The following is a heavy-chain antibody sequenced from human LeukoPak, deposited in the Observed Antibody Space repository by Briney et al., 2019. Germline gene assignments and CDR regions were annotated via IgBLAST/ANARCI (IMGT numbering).Heavy chain of an antibody. V-gene: IGHV3-30-3*01. Sequence: GGSLRLSCAASGFTFSTYAIHWVRQAPGKGLEWVAVISYDGSNKYYADSVKGRFTISRDNSKNTLYLQMNSLRAEDTAVYYCARSGYSYGSDYWGQGTLVTVSS. CDR1: GFTFSTYA. J-gene: IGHJ4*02. D-gene: IGHD5-18*01. CDR2: ISYDGSNK. CDR3: ARSGYSYGSDY.